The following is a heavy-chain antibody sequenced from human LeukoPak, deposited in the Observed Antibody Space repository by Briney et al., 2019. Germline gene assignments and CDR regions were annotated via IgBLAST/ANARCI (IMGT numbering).Heavy chain of an antibody. V-gene: IGHV4-4*02. Sequence: SRTLSLTCAVSGGAISSSNWWSWVRQPPRKGLEWIGEIYHSGSTNYNPSLKSRVTISVDKSKNQFSLKLSSVTAAEWVVYYCARDDSYGYGYWGQGTLVTVSS. CDR2: IYHSGST. CDR1: GGAISSSNW. CDR3: ARDDSYGYGY. J-gene: IGHJ4*02. D-gene: IGHD5-18*01.